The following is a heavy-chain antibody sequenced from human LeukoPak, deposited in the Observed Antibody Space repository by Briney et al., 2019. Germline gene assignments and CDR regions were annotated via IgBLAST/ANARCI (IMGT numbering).Heavy chain of an antibody. V-gene: IGHV1-69*13. Sequence: SVKVSCKASGGTFSSYAISWARQAPGQGLEWMGGIIPIFGTANYAQKFQGRVTITADESTSTAYMELSSLRSEDTAVYYCARSDIVVVPAAPHTDYYYYGMDVWGQGTTVTVSS. CDR2: IIPIFGTA. CDR3: ARSDIVVVPAAPHTDYYYYGMDV. CDR1: GGTFSSYA. D-gene: IGHD2-2*01. J-gene: IGHJ6*02.